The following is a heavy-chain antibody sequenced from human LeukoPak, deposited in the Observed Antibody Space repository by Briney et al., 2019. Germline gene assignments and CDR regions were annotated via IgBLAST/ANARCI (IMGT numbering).Heavy chain of an antibody. CDR2: ISGSGGNT. D-gene: IGHD1-26*01. Sequence: GGSLRLSCAASGFTFSTYATSWVRQAPGKGLEWASTISGSGGNTYYADSVKGRFTISRDNSKNTLNLQMNSLRAEDTAVYYCAKDEVVGATSDCWGQGTLVTVSS. CDR3: AKDEVVGATSDC. CDR1: GFTFSTYA. V-gene: IGHV3-23*01. J-gene: IGHJ4*02.